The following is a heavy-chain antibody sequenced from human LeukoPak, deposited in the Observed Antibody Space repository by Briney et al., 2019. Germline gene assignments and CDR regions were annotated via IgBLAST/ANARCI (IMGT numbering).Heavy chain of an antibody. CDR2: IYYSGST. V-gene: IGHV4-59*01. CDR3: AKSRRDGYAEFDP. D-gene: IGHD5-24*01. CDR1: GGSISSYY. Sequence: SETLSLTCAVSGGSISSYYWSWIRQPPGKGLEWIGYIYYSGSTNYNPSLKSRVTISVDTSKNQFSLKLSSVTAADTAVYYCAKSRRDGYAEFDPWGQGTLVTVSS. J-gene: IGHJ5*02.